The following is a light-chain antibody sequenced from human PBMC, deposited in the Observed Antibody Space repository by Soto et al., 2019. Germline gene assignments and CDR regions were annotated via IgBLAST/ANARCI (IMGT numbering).Light chain of an antibody. CDR3: QQYNSYSWT. CDR2: RAS. V-gene: IGKV1-5*03. CDR1: QSICSW. Sequence: DIQMTQSPSTLSASVGDRVTITCQASQSICSWLAWYQQKPGKAPKLLIYRASSLESGVPSRFSGSGSGTEFTLTISSLQPDDFATYYCQQYNSYSWTFGQGTKVEIK. J-gene: IGKJ1*01.